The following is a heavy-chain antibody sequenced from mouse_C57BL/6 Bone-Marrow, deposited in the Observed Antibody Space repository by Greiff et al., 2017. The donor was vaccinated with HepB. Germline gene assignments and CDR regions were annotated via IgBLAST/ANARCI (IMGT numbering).Heavy chain of an antibody. Sequence: AAEGVDFSRYWMSWVRRAPGKGLEWIGEINPDSSTINYAPSLKDKFIISRDNAKNTLYLQMSKVRSEDTALYYCARHGGYYGSSHYFDDWGQGTTLTVSS. CDR1: GVDFSRYW. J-gene: IGHJ2*01. CDR2: INPDSSTI. CDR3: ARHGGYYGSSHYFDD. D-gene: IGHD1-1*01. V-gene: IGHV4-1*01.